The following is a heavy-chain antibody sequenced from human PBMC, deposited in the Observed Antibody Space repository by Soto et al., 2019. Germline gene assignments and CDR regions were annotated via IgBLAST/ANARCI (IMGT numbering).Heavy chain of an antibody. Sequence: PSETLSLTCTVSGGSISSGDYYWSWIRQPPGKGLEWIGYIYYSGSTYYNPSLKSRVTISVDASKNQFSLKLSSVTAADTAVYYCAREKTSYSSGWYNWFDPWGQGTLVTSPQ. D-gene: IGHD6-19*01. V-gene: IGHV4-30-4*01. J-gene: IGHJ5*02. CDR1: GGSISSGDYY. CDR3: AREKTSYSSGWYNWFDP. CDR2: IYYSGST.